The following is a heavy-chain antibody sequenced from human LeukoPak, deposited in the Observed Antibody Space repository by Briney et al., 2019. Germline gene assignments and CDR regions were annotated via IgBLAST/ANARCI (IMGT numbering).Heavy chain of an antibody. J-gene: IGHJ5*02. Sequence: SETLSLTCTVSSYSISSGYYWGCLRQPPGRGLEWIGSIDRSGRTYYNPSLNSRVTISVDTSKNQFSLKLSSVTTGDTAVYYCARVPHGETISGVVLYWFDPWGQGTLVTVSS. D-gene: IGHD3-3*01. V-gene: IGHV4-38-2*02. CDR1: SYSISSGYY. CDR3: ARVPHGETISGVVLYWFDP. CDR2: IDRSGRT.